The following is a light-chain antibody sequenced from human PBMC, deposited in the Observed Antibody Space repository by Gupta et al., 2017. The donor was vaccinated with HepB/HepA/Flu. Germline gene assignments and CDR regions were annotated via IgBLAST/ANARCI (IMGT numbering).Light chain of an antibody. CDR3: QQLDNSPLT. CDR2: AAS. V-gene: IGKV1-9*01. Sequence: GDRVTITCRASQDISSYLSWYQQRPGKAPKLLIYAASTLQSGVPSRFSGSGSGTEFTLTISSLQPEDFATYFCQQLDNSPLTFGRGTEVEIK. CDR1: QDISSY. J-gene: IGKJ4*01.